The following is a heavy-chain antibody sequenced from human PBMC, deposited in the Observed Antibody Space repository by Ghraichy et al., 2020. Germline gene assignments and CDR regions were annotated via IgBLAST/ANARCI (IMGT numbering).Heavy chain of an antibody. Sequence: SETLSLTCTVSGGSISSSSYYWGWIRQPPGKGLEWIGSIYYSGSTYYNPSLRSRVTISVDTSKNQFSLKLSSVTAADTAVYYCARQYYYYDSYDAFDIWGQGTMVTVSS. CDR3: ARQYYYYDSYDAFDI. D-gene: IGHD3-22*01. CDR2: IYYSGST. J-gene: IGHJ3*02. CDR1: GGSISSSSYY. V-gene: IGHV4-39*01.